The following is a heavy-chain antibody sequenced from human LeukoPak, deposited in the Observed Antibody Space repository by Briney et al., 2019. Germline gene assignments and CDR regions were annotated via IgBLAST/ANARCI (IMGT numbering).Heavy chain of an antibody. D-gene: IGHD7-27*01. Sequence: GGSLRLSCAASGFTFSSNWMTWVRQAPGKGLEWVANIKGDGSKKNYVDSVKGRIAISRDNAKNSLYLQMNSLRDEDTAVYYCARDVDWGFFDFWGQGILVTVSS. CDR3: ARDVDWGFFDF. CDR2: IKGDGSKK. J-gene: IGHJ4*02. V-gene: IGHV3-7*01. CDR1: GFTFSSNW.